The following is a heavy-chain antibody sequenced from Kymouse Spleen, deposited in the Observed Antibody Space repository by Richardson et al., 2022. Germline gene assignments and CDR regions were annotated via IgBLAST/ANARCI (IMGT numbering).Heavy chain of an antibody. D-gene: IGHD6-19*01. J-gene: IGHJ4*02. CDR1: GGSISSSSYY. CDR2: IYYSGST. Sequence: QLQLQESGPGLVKPSETLSLTCTVSGGSISSSSYYWGWIRQPPGKGLEWIGSIYYSGSTYYNPSLKSRVTISVDTSKNQFSLKLSSVTAADTAVYYCARSYSSGCLFDYWGQGTLVTVSS. V-gene: IGHV4-39*01. CDR3: ARSYSSGCLFDY.